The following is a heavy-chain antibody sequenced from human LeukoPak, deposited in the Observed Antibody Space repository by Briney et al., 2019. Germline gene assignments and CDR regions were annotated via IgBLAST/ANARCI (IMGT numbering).Heavy chain of an antibody. CDR3: ASTTMAIPGDY. CDR2: INTDGSST. CDR1: GFTFSNYW. V-gene: IGHV3-74*01. J-gene: IGHJ4*02. D-gene: IGHD5-18*01. Sequence: HPGGSLRLSCAASGFTFSNYWMHWVRQAPGKGLVWVSRINTDGSSTNYADSVKGRFTISRDNAKNTLYLQMNSLRGEDTAVYYCASTTMAIPGDYWGQGTLVTVSS.